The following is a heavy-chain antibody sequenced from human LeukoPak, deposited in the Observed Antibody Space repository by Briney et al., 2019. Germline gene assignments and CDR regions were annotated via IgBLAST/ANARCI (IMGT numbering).Heavy chain of an antibody. V-gene: IGHV3-48*03. CDR3: ASGVRFLEWLPSPPDAFDI. Sequence: GGSLRLSCAASGFTFSSYEMNWVRQAPGKGPEWVSYISSSGSTIYYADSVKGRFTISRDNAKNSLYLQMNSLRAEDTAVYYCASGVRFLEWLPSPPDAFDIWGQGTMVTVSS. J-gene: IGHJ3*02. CDR2: ISSSGSTI. D-gene: IGHD3-3*01. CDR1: GFTFSSYE.